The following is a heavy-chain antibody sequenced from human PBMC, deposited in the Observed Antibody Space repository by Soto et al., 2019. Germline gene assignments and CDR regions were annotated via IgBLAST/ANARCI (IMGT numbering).Heavy chain of an antibody. J-gene: IGHJ4*02. V-gene: IGHV1-18*01. D-gene: IGHD3-3*01. CDR3: AREYFGVASFYFDY. CDR2: ISSYKGNT. CDR1: GYTLTSYG. Sequence: QVQLVQSGAEVKKPGASVKVSCKASGYTLTSYGISWVRQAPGQGLEWMGWISSYKGNTNYAQKLQGRVTMTTDTNTNTAYMELRSLRSDDAAVYYWAREYFGVASFYFDYWGQGTLVTVSS.